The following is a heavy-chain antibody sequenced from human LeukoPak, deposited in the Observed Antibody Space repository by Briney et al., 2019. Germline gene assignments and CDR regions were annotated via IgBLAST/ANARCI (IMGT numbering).Heavy chain of an antibody. J-gene: IGHJ3*02. D-gene: IGHD4-23*01. Sequence: GRSLRLSCVASGFTFSSYGMHWVRQAPGKGLEWVAVISYDGSNKYYADSVKGRFTISRDNSKNTLYLQMNSLRAEDTAVYYCAKDAGNSYLDAFDIWGQGTMVTVPS. CDR2: ISYDGSNK. CDR1: GFTFSSYG. V-gene: IGHV3-30*18. CDR3: AKDAGNSYLDAFDI.